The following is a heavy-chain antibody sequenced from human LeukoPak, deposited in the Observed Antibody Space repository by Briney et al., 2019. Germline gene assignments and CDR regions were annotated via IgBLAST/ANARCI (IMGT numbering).Heavy chain of an antibody. CDR3: ARGRSGWLSWFDP. V-gene: IGHV4-34*01. J-gene: IGHJ5*02. D-gene: IGHD6-19*01. CDR2: INHSGST. Sequence: KPSETLSLTCAVYGGSFSGYYWSWIRQPPGKGLEWIGEINHSGSTNYNPSLKSRVTISVDTSKNQFSLKLSSVTAADTAVYYCARGRSGWLSWFDPWGQGTLVTVSS. CDR1: GGSFSGYY.